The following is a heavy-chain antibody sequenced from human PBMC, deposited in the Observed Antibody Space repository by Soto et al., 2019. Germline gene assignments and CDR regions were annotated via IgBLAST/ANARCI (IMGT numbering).Heavy chain of an antibody. Sequence: GGSLRLSCAASGFTFGNYWMHWVRQAPGKGLEWVSRMNSDGSSTNYADSVKGRFTVSRDNAKNTLYLQMNSLRAEDTAVYYCATAEVDYWGPGTTVTASS. CDR2: MNSDGSST. V-gene: IGHV3-74*01. CDR3: ATAEVDY. CDR1: GFTFGNYW. J-gene: IGHJ4*02.